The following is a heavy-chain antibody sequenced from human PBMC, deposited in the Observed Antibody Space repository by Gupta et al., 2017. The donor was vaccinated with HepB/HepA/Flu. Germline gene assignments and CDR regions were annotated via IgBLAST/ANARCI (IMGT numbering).Heavy chain of an antibody. CDR1: GVTLTSYS. D-gene: IGHD4-17*01. CDR2: ISGSGSTI. V-gene: IGHV3-48*02. CDR3: ASNGTTVTAARFPAFDI. Sequence: VQVVESRGGFVQRGGSLRHSCAASGVTLTSYSINWVRQAPGKGLEWVSFISGSGSTIHYADAVKGRFTISRDSANNSLYLQMNNLRDEDTAVYYCASNGTTVTAARFPAFDIWGQGTMVTVSS. J-gene: IGHJ3*02.